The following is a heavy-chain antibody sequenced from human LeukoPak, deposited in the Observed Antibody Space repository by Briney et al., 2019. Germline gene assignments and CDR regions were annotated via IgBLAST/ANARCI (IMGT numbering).Heavy chain of an antibody. J-gene: IGHJ4*02. Sequence: PGGSLRLSCAASGFTFSSYAMSWVRQAPGKGLEWVSIIYSGGATFYADSVKGRFTISRESSKNTLWLQMNSLTAEDTAVYYCARLHYDVLTGPFDYWGQGTLVTVSS. CDR2: IYSGGAT. CDR3: ARLHYDVLTGPFDY. CDR1: GFTFSSYA. D-gene: IGHD3-9*01. V-gene: IGHV3-66*04.